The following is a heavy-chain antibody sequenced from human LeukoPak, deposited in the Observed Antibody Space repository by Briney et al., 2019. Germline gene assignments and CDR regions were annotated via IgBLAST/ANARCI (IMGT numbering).Heavy chain of an antibody. J-gene: IGHJ4*02. CDR1: GYTFTSYY. CDR3: ARVPSSGWYDY. CDR2: INPSGGST. V-gene: IGHV1-46*01. Sequence: ASVKVSCKASGYTFTSYYMHWVRQAPGQGLEWMGIINPSGGSTSYAQKFQGGVTMTRDTSTSTVYMELSSLRSEDTAVYYCARVPSSGWYDYWGQGTLVTVSS. D-gene: IGHD6-19*01.